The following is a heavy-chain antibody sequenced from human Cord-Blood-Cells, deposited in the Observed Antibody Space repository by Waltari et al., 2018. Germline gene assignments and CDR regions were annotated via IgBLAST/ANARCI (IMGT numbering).Heavy chain of an antibody. CDR1: AGTFSSYA. CDR3: ARVNMITSIAARRAFDI. CDR2: IIPIFGTA. Sequence: QVQLVQSGAEVKKPGSSVKVSCKASAGTFSSYALSWVRQAPGQGLEWMGGIIPIFGTANYAQKFQGRVTITADESTSTAYMELSSLRSEDTAVYYCARVNMITSIAARRAFDIWGQGTMVTVSS. D-gene: IGHD6-6*01. V-gene: IGHV1-69*01. J-gene: IGHJ3*02.